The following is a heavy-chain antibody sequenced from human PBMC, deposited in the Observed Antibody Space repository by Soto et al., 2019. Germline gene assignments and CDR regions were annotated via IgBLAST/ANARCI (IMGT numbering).Heavy chain of an antibody. J-gene: IGHJ6*02. CDR3: AGAPWFRGLDV. V-gene: IGHV6-1*01. CDR1: GESVSRDTAA. Sequence: PSPTLSLSCAISGESVSRDTAAWNWIRQYPSRGLEWLGRTSYRSKWHFDYAVSVRSRITINPDTSKNQFSLQLVSLTPEDTAVYCCAGAPWFRGLDVWGQGTPVTVSS. D-gene: IGHD3-10*01. CDR2: TSYRSKWHF.